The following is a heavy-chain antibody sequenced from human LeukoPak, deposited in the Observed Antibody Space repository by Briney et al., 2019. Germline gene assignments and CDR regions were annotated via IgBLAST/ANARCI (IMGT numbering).Heavy chain of an antibody. CDR2: ISSSGSTI. V-gene: IGHV3-48*03. J-gene: IGHJ4*02. Sequence: PGGSRRLSCAASGFTFSSYEMNWVRQAPGKGLEWVSYISSSGSTIYYADSVKGRFTISRDNAKNSLYLQMNSLRAEDTAVYYCATIFGVVSGFDYWGQGTLVTVSS. CDR3: ATIFGVVSGFDY. D-gene: IGHD3-3*01. CDR1: GFTFSSYE.